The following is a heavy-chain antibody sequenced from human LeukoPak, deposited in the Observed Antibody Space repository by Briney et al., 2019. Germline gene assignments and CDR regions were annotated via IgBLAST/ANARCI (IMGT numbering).Heavy chain of an antibody. V-gene: IGHV1-2*02. CDR1: GYTFTGYY. D-gene: IGHD1-26*01. Sequence: ASVKVSCKASGYTFTGYYMHWVRQAPGQGLEWMGWINSNSGGTNYAQKFQGRVTMTRDTSISTAYMELSRLRSDDTAVYYCARDRVRGSYWHDAFDIWGQGTMVTVSS. J-gene: IGHJ3*02. CDR2: INSNSGGT. CDR3: ARDRVRGSYWHDAFDI.